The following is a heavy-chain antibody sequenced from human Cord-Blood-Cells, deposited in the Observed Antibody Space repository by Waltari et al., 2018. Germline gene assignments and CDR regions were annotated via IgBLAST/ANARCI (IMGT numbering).Heavy chain of an antibody. CDR1: GFTFGSYS. CDR3: ASQHRAHSGSYYFDY. J-gene: IGHJ4*02. D-gene: IGHD1-26*01. Sequence: EVQLVESGGGLVQPGASLRLSCAASGFTFGSYSMNWVRTAPGKGLEWVSYISSSSSTIYYADSVKGRFTISRDNAKNSLYLQMNSLRDEDTAVYYCASQHRAHSGSYYFDYWGQGTLVTVSS. CDR2: ISSSSSTI. V-gene: IGHV3-48*02.